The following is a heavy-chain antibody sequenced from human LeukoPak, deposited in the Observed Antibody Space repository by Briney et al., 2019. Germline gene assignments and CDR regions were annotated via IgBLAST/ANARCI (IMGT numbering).Heavy chain of an antibody. CDR3: ARGPDYGDRLDYFDY. CDR1: GFTFTRHW. D-gene: IGHD4-17*01. Sequence: PGGSLRLSCAASGFTFTRHWMGWVRQAPGKGLEWVASVKKDGNQYSVDSVKGRFIISRDNARNSLSLQMSSLRVEDTAIYFCARGPDYGDRLDYFDYWGQGTLATVSS. V-gene: IGHV3-7*01. CDR2: VKKDGNQ. J-gene: IGHJ4*02.